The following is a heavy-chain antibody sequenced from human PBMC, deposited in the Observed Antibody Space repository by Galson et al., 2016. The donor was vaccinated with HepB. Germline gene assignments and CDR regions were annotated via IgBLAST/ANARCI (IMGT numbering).Heavy chain of an antibody. CDR2: IWNDGSKT. CDR3: AREVVQDYLWGSYRYDGRAGLGR. D-gene: IGHD3-16*02. J-gene: IGHJ4*02. V-gene: IGHV3-33*01. CDR1: GFIYSSYG. Sequence: SLRLSCAASGFIYSSYGLHWVRQAPGKGLVWLAVIWNDGSKTEYADSVRGRFAISRDTSKNTLYLQMDSLTAEDTAVYYRAREVVQDYLWGSYRYDGRAGLGRWGQGTLVTVSS.